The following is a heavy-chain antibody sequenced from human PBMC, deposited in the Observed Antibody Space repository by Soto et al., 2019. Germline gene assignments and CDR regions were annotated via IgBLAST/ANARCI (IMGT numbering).Heavy chain of an antibody. CDR1: GGSFSGYY. D-gene: IGHD1-1*01. V-gene: IGHV4-34*01. CDR2: INHSGST. CDR3: ARERADRRGTTFDY. J-gene: IGHJ4*02. Sequence: SETLSLTCAVYGGSFSGYYWSWIRQPPGKGLEWIGEINHSGSTNYNPSLKSRVTISVDTSKNQFSLKLSSVTAADTAVYYCARERADRRGTTFDYWGQGTLVTVSS.